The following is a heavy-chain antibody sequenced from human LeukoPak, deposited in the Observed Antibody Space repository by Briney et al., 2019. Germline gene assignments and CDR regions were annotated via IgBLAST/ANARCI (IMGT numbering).Heavy chain of an antibody. CDR2: ISSSSSYI. D-gene: IGHD2-15*01. V-gene: IGHV3-21*04. Sequence: PGGSLRLSCAASGFTFSSYSMNWVRQAPGKGLEWVSSISSSSSYIYYADSVKGRFTISRDNAKNSLYLQMNSLRAEDTAVYYCAKNGQRLVVVDYWGQGTLVTVSS. J-gene: IGHJ4*02. CDR3: AKNGQRLVVVDY. CDR1: GFTFSSYS.